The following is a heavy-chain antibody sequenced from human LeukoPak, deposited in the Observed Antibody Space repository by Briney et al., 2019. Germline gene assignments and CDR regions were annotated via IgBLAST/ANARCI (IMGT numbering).Heavy chain of an antibody. J-gene: IGHJ6*03. CDR3: AKDKSAILYYYYYYMDV. CDR1: GFPFSSNG. Sequence: PGGSLNPSGEAPGFPFSSNGSHWAGQAPGKGLGGGEFIRYDGSNKYYADSVKGRFTISRDNSKNTLYLQVNSLRAEDTAVYYCAKDKSAILYYYYYYMDVWGKGTTVTVSS. V-gene: IGHV3-30*02. D-gene: IGHD5/OR15-5a*01. CDR2: IRYDGSNK.